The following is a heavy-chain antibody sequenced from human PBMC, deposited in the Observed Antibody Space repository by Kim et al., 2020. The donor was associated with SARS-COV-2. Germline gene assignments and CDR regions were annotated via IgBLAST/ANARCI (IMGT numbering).Heavy chain of an antibody. V-gene: IGHV4-34*01. J-gene: IGHJ6*02. D-gene: IGHD3-10*01. CDR3: ARGRRFGAKLKGDYGMDV. CDR1: GGSFSGYY. Sequence: SETLSLTCAVYGGSFSGYYWSWIRQPPGKGLEWIGEINHSGSTNYNPSLKSRVTISVDTSKNQFSLKLSSVTAADTAVYYCARGRRFGAKLKGDYGMDVWGQGTTVTVSS. CDR2: INHSGST.